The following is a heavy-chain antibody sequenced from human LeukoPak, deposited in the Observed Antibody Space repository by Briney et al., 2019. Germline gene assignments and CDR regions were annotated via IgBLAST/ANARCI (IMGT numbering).Heavy chain of an antibody. Sequence: GGSLRLSCAASGFTFSSYAMSWVRQAPGKGVEGVSGISGSGGTTFYADSVKGRFTISRDNSKNTLYLQMNSLRAEDTAVYYCAKRRDSSGYYYFDYWGQGTLVTVSS. CDR3: AKRRDSSGYYYFDY. J-gene: IGHJ4*02. CDR1: GFTFSSYA. D-gene: IGHD3-22*01. V-gene: IGHV3-23*01. CDR2: ISGSGGTT.